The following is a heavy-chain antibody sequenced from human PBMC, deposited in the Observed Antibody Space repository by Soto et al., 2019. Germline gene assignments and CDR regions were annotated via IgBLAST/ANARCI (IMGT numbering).Heavy chain of an antibody. CDR3: ARGYYDANGQSNTFDI. D-gene: IGHD3-22*01. V-gene: IGHV4-59*01. J-gene: IGHJ3*02. Sequence: SETLSLTCTVSGASIRSSYWSWIRQSPGKGLEWIGFVHHSGDTKTNPSLKSRVAILQDTSKNQFSLIVTSVTAADTAMYFCARGYYDANGQSNTFDIWGQGTMVTVSS. CDR2: VHHSGDT. CDR1: GASIRSSY.